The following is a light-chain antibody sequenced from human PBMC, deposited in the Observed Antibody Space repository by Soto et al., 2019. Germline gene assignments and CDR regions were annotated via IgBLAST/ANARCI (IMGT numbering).Light chain of an antibody. Sequence: DIQMTQSPSTLSASVGDRVTITCRATQNIYGWLAWYQQKSGKAPKLLIYDASSLESGVPSRFSGSGFGTEFTVTISSLQPDDFGTYYCQQYNSYPWTFGQGTKVEVK. V-gene: IGKV1-5*01. J-gene: IGKJ1*01. CDR2: DAS. CDR1: QNIYGW. CDR3: QQYNSYPWT.